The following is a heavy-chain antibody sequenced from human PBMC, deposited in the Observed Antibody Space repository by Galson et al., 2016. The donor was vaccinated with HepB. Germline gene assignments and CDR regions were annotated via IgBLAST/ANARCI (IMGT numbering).Heavy chain of an antibody. CDR2: INHRGRT. Sequence: ETLSLTCAVYGGSFSGYYWSWIRQPPGKGLEWIGEINHRGRTNYNPSLKSRVNISVDTSKNLFSLRLSSLTAADTAVYYCARGLRYFDWFFDYWGQGTLVTVSS. D-gene: IGHD3-9*01. CDR3: ARGLRYFDWFFDY. CDR1: GGSFSGYY. V-gene: IGHV4-34*01. J-gene: IGHJ4*02.